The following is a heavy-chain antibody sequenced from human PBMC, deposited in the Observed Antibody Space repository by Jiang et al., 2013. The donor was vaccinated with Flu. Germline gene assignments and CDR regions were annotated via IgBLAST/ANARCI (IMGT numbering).Heavy chain of an antibody. D-gene: IGHD2-2*01. CDR2: IYYSGST. CDR3: ARALLHQLLLPGGWFDP. J-gene: IGHJ5*02. Sequence: APGLVKPSQTLSLTCTVSGGSISSGDYYWSWIRQPPGKGLEWIGYIYYSGSTYYNPSLKSRVTISVDTSKNQFSLKLSSVTAADTAVYYCARALLHQLLLPGGWFDPWGQGTLVTVSS. CDR1: GGSISSGDYY. V-gene: IGHV4-30-4*01.